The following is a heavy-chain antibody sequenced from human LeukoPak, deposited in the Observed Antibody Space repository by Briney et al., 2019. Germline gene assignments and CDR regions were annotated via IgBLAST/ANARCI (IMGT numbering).Heavy chain of an antibody. D-gene: IGHD3-10*01. Sequence: PSETLSLTCTVSGGSISSSSYYWGWVRQPPGRGLEWLGSIYYSGSTYYNPSLKSRVTISVDTSKNQFSLKLSSVTAADTAVYYCARGSLGRFDPWGQGTLVTVSS. CDR1: GGSISSSSYY. CDR2: IYYSGST. V-gene: IGHV4-39*01. J-gene: IGHJ5*02. CDR3: ARGSLGRFDP.